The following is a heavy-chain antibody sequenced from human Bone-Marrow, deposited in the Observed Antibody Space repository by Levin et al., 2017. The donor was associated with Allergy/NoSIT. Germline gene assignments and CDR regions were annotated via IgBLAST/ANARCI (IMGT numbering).Heavy chain of an antibody. J-gene: IGHJ4*02. CDR3: ARGRRYYYDSSGYYPPFGY. CDR1: GGSFSGYY. V-gene: IGHV4-34*01. D-gene: IGHD3-22*01. Sequence: SETLSLTCAVYGGSFSGYYWSWIRQPPGKGLEWIGEINHSGSTNYNPSLKSRVTISVDTSKNQFSLKLSSVTAADTAVYYCARGRRYYYDSSGYYPPFGYWGQGTLVTVSS. CDR2: INHSGST.